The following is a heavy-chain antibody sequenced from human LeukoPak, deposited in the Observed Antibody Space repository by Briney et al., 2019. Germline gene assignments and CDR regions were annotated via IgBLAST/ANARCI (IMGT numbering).Heavy chain of an antibody. V-gene: IGHV3-53*01. CDR3: AKINSGWYRGTKYYFDY. CDR1: GFTVSSNY. D-gene: IGHD6-19*01. J-gene: IGHJ4*02. CDR2: IYSGGST. Sequence: GGSLRLSCAASGFTVSSNYMSWVRQAPGKGLEWVSVIYSGGSTYYADSVKGRFTISRDNSKNTLYLQMNSLRAEDTAVYYCAKINSGWYRGTKYYFDYWGQGTLVTVSS.